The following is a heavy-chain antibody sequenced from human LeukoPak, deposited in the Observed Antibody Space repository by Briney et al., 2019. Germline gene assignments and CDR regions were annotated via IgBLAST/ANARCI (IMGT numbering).Heavy chain of an antibody. J-gene: IGHJ4*02. V-gene: IGHV4-39*07. CDR1: GGSISSSSYY. CDR2: IYYSGST. D-gene: IGHD1-26*01. CDR3: ARFNSGSYQHYFDY. Sequence: PSETLSPTCTVSGGSISSSSYYWGWIRQPPGKGLEWIGSIYYSGSTYYNPSLKSRVTISVDTSKDQFSLKLSSVTAADTAVYYCARFNSGSYQHYFDYWGQGTLVTVSS.